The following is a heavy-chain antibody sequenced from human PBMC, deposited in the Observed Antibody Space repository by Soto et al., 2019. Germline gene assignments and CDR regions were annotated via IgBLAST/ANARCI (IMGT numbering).Heavy chain of an antibody. CDR1: GFTFSSYA. D-gene: IGHD2-2*01. J-gene: IGHJ6*02. CDR3: ARAGPNYCSSTSCYEGGYYYYGMDV. Sequence: GGSLRLSCAASGFTFSSYAMHWVRQAPGKGLEWVAVISYDGSNKYYADSVKGRFTISRDNSKNTLYLQMNSLRAEDTAVYYCARAGPNYCSSTSCYEGGYYYYGMDVWGQGTTVTVSS. CDR2: ISYDGSNK. V-gene: IGHV3-30-3*01.